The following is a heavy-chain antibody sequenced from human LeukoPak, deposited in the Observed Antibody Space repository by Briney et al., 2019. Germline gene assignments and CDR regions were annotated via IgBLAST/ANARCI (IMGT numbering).Heavy chain of an antibody. Sequence: SGGSLRLSCAASGFTFSSYAMSWVRQAPGKGLEWVSAISGRGGSTYYADSVKGRFTISRDNSKNTLYLQMNSLRAEDTAVYYCAKDLVVVADEEAYNWFDPWGQGTLVTVSS. CDR3: AKDLVVVADEEAYNWFDP. J-gene: IGHJ5*02. CDR1: GFTFSSYA. CDR2: ISGRGGST. V-gene: IGHV3-23*01. D-gene: IGHD2-15*01.